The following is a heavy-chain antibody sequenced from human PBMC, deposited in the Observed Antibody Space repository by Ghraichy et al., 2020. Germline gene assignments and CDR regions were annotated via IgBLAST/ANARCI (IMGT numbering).Heavy chain of an antibody. D-gene: IGHD4-11*01. Sequence: LSLTCAASGFTFSSYAMSWVRQAPGKGLEWVSAISGSGGSTYYADSVKGRFTISRDNSKNTLYLQMNSLRAEDTAVYYCAKDTLQRHAFDIWGQGTMVTVSS. CDR1: GFTFSSYA. V-gene: IGHV3-23*01. CDR3: AKDTLQRHAFDI. J-gene: IGHJ3*02. CDR2: ISGSGGST.